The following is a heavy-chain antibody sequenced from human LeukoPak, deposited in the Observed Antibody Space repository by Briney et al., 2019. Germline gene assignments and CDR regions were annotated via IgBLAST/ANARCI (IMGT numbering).Heavy chain of an antibody. D-gene: IGHD6-13*01. J-gene: IGHJ4*02. V-gene: IGHV3-21*01. CDR1: GFTLSSHS. CDR2: ISSSSSYI. CDR3: ARDRKLEGYSSSWYYFDY. Sequence: GGSLRLSCAASGFTLSSHSMNWVRQAPGKGLEWVSSISSSSSYIYYADSVKGRFTISRDNAKNSLYLQMNSLRAEDTAVYYCARDRKLEGYSSSWYYFDYWGQGTLVTVSS.